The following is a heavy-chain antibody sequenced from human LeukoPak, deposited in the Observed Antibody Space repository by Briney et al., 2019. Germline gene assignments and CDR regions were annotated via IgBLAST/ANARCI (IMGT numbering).Heavy chain of an antibody. J-gene: IGHJ6*02. CDR2: ISYDGSNK. CDR3: AREIESMDV. V-gene: IGHV3-30-3*01. CDR1: GFTFSSYA. Sequence: GGSLRLSCAASGFTFSSYAMHWVRQAPGKGLEWVAVISYDGSNKYYADSVKGRFTISRDNSKNTLYLQMNSLRAEDRAVYYCAREIESMDVWGQGTTVTVSS.